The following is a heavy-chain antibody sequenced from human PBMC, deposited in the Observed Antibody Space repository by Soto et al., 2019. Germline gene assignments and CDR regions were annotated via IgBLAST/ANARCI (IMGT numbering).Heavy chain of an antibody. CDR1: GFTFSSYG. CDR2: ISYDGSNK. J-gene: IGHJ4*02. CDR3: AKDYYDSSGPQNN. Sequence: PGGSLRLSCSAAGFTFSSYGMHWVRQAPGKGLEWVAVISYDGSNKYYADSVKGRFTISGDNSKNTLYLQMNSLRAEDTAVYYCAKDYYDSSGPQNNWGQGTLVTVS. D-gene: IGHD3-22*01. V-gene: IGHV3-30*18.